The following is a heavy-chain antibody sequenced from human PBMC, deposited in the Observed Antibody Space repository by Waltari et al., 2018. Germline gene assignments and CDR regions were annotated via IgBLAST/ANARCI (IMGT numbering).Heavy chain of an antibody. D-gene: IGHD6-19*01. Sequence: QLQLQESGPGLVKPSETLSLTCTVSGGSISSSSYYWGWIRQPPGKGLEWIGSIHYSGRTHYNPSRKSRVTISVDTSKNQFSLKLSSVTAADTAVYYCARRGVAVAGFDYWGQGTLVTVSS. J-gene: IGHJ4*02. CDR1: GGSISSSSYY. V-gene: IGHV4-39*01. CDR3: ARRGVAVAGFDY. CDR2: IHYSGRT.